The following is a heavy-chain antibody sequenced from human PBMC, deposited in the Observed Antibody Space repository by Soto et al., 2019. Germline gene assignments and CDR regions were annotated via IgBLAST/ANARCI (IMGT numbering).Heavy chain of an antibody. Sequence: GGSLRLSCAASGFTFSSYGMHWVRQAPGKGLEWVAVISYDGSNKYYADSVKGRFTISRDNSKNTLYLQMNSLRAEDTAVYYCAKDEESWGEGVSYYDYWGQGTLVTVSS. V-gene: IGHV3-30*18. J-gene: IGHJ4*02. CDR2: ISYDGSNK. CDR3: AKDEESWGEGVSYYDY. D-gene: IGHD3-10*01. CDR1: GFTFSSYG.